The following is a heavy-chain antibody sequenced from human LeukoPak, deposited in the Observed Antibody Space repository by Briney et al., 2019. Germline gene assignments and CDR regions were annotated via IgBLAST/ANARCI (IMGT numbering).Heavy chain of an antibody. Sequence: RPSETLSLTCAVYGGSFSGYYWSWIRQPPGKGLEWIGEINHSGSTNYNPSLKSRVTISVDTSKNQFSLKLSSVTAADTAVYYCASGEYSSSSWFDPWGQGTLVTVSS. J-gene: IGHJ5*02. D-gene: IGHD6-6*01. V-gene: IGHV4-34*01. CDR1: GGSFSGYY. CDR3: ASGEYSSSSWFDP. CDR2: INHSGST.